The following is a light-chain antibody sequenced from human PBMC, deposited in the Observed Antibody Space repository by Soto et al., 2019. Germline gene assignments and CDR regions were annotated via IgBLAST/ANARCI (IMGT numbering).Light chain of an antibody. CDR1: QNVRRN. J-gene: IGKJ1*01. CDR3: QHYNVWPPWT. Sequence: EIVMTQSPATLSVSPEDRVTLSCRASQNVRRNIAWYQQKPGQAPSLLIFGAITRATGIPARFSGSGSGTEFTLPISSLQSEDSAIYYCQHYNVWPPWTFGQGTKV. V-gene: IGKV3-15*01. CDR2: GAI.